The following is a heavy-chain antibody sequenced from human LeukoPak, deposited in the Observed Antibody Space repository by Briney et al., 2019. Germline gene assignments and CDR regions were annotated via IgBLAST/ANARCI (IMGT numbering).Heavy chain of an antibody. V-gene: IGHV3-23*01. CDR3: AQQVGYCSSGSCYFTY. CDR2: ISNTGGST. CDR1: GFTFSSYA. J-gene: IGHJ1*01. Sequence: GGSLRLSCAASGFTFSSYAMSWVRQAPGKGLEWVSAISNTGGSTYYADSVKGRFTISRDKSKNTLSLQMNSLRAEDTAVYYCAQQVGYCSSGSCYFTYWGQGTLVTVSS. D-gene: IGHD2-15*01.